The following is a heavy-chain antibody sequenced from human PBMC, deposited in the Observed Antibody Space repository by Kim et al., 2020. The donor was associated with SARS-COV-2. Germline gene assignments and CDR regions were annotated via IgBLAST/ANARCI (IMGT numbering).Heavy chain of an antibody. CDR2: IYHSGST. D-gene: IGHD6-19*01. J-gene: IGHJ4*02. V-gene: IGHV4-38-2*02. CDR1: GYSISSGYY. Sequence: SETLSLTCTVSGYSISSGYYWGWIRQPPGKGLEWIGSIYHSGSTYYNPSLKSRVTISVDTSKNQFSLKLSSVTAADTAVYYCARNGQLAVAGFFDYWGQGTLVTVSS. CDR3: ARNGQLAVAGFFDY.